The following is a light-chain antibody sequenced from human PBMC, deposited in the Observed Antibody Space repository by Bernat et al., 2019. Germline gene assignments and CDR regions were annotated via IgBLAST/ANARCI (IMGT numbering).Light chain of an antibody. Sequence: IQMTPSPSSLSASVGDRVTITCRATQAISKYLAWVQQKPGKAPKTLIYGASTLYSGVPSRFSGSGSETDFTLTSSSLQPEDSVTYYCQQDDRYPLAFGGGTKVEVK. V-gene: IGKV1-16*01. CDR1: QAISKY. CDR2: GAS. J-gene: IGKJ4*01. CDR3: QQDDRYPLA.